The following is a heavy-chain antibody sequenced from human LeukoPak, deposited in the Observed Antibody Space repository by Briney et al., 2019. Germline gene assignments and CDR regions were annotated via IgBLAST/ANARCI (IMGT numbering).Heavy chain of an antibody. V-gene: IGHV3-48*02. J-gene: IGHJ4*02. CDR3: ARYGNGFDY. D-gene: IGHD1-1*01. Sequence: GGSLRLSCAASGFTLSSYSMNWVRQAPGKGLEWVLYISRGSSTIYYADSVKGRFTISRDNAQNSLYLQMNSLRDEDTAVYYCARYGNGFDYWGQGTLVTVSS. CDR1: GFTLSSYS. CDR2: ISRGSSTI.